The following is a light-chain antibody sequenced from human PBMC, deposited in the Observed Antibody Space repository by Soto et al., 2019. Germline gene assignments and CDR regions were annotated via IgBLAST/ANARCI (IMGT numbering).Light chain of an antibody. CDR2: AAS. Sequence: DIQMTQSPSSLSASVGDRVTITCRASQDIGTYLVWFQQKPGKAPKSLIYAASSLQSGGPSKFSGSGSGTDVTRTIVSLQPEDFDTYYCPHYSNFPFTVGPATNVDLQ. CDR1: QDIGTY. CDR3: PHYSNFPFT. V-gene: IGKV1-16*02. J-gene: IGKJ3*01.